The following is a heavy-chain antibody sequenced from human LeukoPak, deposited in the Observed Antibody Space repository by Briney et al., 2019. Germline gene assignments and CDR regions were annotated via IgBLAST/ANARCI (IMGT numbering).Heavy chain of an antibody. J-gene: IGHJ4*02. V-gene: IGHV3-9*01. Sequence: GRSLRLSCAASGFTFDDYAMYWVRQAPGKGLEWGSGISWNSGSIGYADSVKGRFTISRDNAKNSLYLQMNSLRAEDTAFYYCAKGLWFGELSYWGQGTLVTVSS. CDR2: ISWNSGSI. CDR3: AKGLWFGELSY. D-gene: IGHD3-10*01. CDR1: GFTFDDYA.